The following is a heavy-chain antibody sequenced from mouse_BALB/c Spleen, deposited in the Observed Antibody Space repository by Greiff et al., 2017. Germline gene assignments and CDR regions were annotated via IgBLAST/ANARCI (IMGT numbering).Heavy chain of an antibody. V-gene: IGHV5-6-5*01. J-gene: IGHJ1*01. CDR3: ARGSSYYWYVDV. D-gene: IGHD1-1*01. Sequence: EVKLVESGGGLVKPGGSLKLSCAASGFTFSSYAMSWVRQTPEKRLEWVASISSGGSTYYPDSVKGRFTISRDNARNILYLQMSSLRSEDTAMDYCARGSSYYWYVDVWGAGTTVTVSS. CDR1: GFTFSSYA. CDR2: ISSGGST.